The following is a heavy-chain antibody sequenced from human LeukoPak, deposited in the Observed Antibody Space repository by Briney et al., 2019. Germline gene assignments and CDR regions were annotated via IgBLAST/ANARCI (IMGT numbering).Heavy chain of an antibody. CDR3: SREGYSSGWYVASAFDI. Sequence: GGSLRLSCTVSGFTVSSNSMSWVRQAPGKGLEWVSFIYSDNTHYSDSVKGRFTISRDNSKNTLYLQMNSLRAEDTAVYYCSREGYSSGWYVASAFDIWGQGIMVTVSS. V-gene: IGHV3-53*01. J-gene: IGHJ3*02. D-gene: IGHD6-19*01. CDR1: GFTVSSNS. CDR2: IYSDNT.